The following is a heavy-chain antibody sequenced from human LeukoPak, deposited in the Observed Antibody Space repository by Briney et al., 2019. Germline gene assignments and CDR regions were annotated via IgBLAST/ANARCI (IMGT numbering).Heavy chain of an antibody. Sequence: SETLSLTCTVSGGSISSYYWSWIRQPPGKGLEWIGYIYYSGSTNYNPSLKSRVTISVDTSKNQFSLKLSSVTAADTAVYYCARDQWELPVGFDYWGQGTLVTVSS. CDR2: IYYSGST. D-gene: IGHD1-26*01. J-gene: IGHJ4*02. CDR3: ARDQWELPVGFDY. V-gene: IGHV4-59*01. CDR1: GGSISSYY.